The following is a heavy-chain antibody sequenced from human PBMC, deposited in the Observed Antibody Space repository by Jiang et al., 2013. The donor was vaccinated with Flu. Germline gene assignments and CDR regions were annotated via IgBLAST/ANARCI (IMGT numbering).Heavy chain of an antibody. CDR3: TLVVVAANNWFDP. V-gene: IGHV1-18*01. CDR1: GYTFTSYG. J-gene: IGHJ5*02. CDR2: ISAYNGNT. Sequence: SVKVSCKASGYTFTSYGISWVRQAPGQGLEWMGWISAYNGNTNYAQKLQGRVTMTTDTSTSTAYMELRSLRSDDTAVYYCTLVVVAANNWFDPWGQGTLVTVSS. D-gene: IGHD2-15*01.